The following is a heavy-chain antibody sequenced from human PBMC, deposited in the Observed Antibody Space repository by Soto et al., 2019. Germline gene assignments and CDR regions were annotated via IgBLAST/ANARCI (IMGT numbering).Heavy chain of an antibody. D-gene: IGHD3-10*01. CDR1: GGTFSSYA. CDR3: AREEAYYQSSRDYWLSYFYL. J-gene: IGHJ5*02. V-gene: IGHV1-69*05. CDR2: IIPIFGTA. Sequence: SVKVSCKASGGTFSSYAISWVRQAPGQGLEWMGGIIPIFGTANYAQKFQGRVTMTTDESTSTAYMEVSSLRPGDTAVYYCAREEAYYQSSRDYWLSYFYLRAQGTPVPVSS.